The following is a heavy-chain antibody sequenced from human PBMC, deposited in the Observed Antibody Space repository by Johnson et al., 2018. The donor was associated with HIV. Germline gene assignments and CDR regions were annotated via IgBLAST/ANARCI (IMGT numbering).Heavy chain of an antibody. Sequence: QVHLVESGGGVVRPGGSLRLYCATSGFTFSSYALTWVRQAPGKGLEWVAFIRYDGSNKYYADSVKGRFTISRDDSKSIAYLQMNSLKTEDTAVYYCTRAEWHDAFDIWGQGTMVTVSS. V-gene: IGHV3-30*02. CDR3: TRAEWHDAFDI. CDR1: GFTFSSYA. D-gene: IGHD1-14*01. CDR2: IRYDGSNK. J-gene: IGHJ3*02.